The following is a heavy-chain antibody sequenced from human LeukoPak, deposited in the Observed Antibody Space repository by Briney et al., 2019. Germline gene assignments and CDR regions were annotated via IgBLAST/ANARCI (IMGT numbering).Heavy chain of an antibody. CDR1: GFTFSSYA. V-gene: IGHV3-23*01. J-gene: IGHJ4*02. D-gene: IGHD4-23*01. CDR3: AKAVESGGLFDS. Sequence: GGSLRLSCPASGFTFSSYAMSWVRQSPGKGLEWVSTITNGATGTFYADSVKGRFTISGDNSRNTVYLQMNSLRAEDTAVYYCAKAVESGGLFDSWGQGTLVTVSS. CDR2: ITNGATGT.